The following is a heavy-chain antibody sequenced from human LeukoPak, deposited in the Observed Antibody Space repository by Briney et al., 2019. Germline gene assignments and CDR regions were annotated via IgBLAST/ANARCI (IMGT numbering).Heavy chain of an antibody. CDR3: ARRWELPTFDY. CDR1: GFTFSSYW. J-gene: IGHJ4*02. V-gene: IGHV3-7*04. Sequence: GRSLRLSCAASGFTFSSYWMNWVRQAPGKGLEWVANIKKDGSEKYYVDSVKGRFTISRDNAKNSLYLQMNSLRAEDTAVYYCARRWELPTFDYWGQGTLVTVSS. D-gene: IGHD1-26*01. CDR2: IKKDGSEK.